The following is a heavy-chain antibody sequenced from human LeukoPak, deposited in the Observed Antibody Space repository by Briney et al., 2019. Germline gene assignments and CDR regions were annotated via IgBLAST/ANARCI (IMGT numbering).Heavy chain of an antibody. Sequence: PSETLSLTCTVSGGSISSGDYYWSWIRQPPGKGLEWIGYIYYSGSTYYNPSLKSRVTISVDTSKNQFSLKLSSVTAADTAAYYCARAKGMVRGVIIMDWFDPWGQGTLVTVSS. J-gene: IGHJ5*02. D-gene: IGHD3-10*01. CDR2: IYYSGST. CDR1: GGSISSGDYY. V-gene: IGHV4-30-4*01. CDR3: ARAKGMVRGVIIMDWFDP.